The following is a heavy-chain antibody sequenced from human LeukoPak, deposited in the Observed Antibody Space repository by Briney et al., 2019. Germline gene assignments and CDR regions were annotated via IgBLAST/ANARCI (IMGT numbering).Heavy chain of an antibody. CDR2: IYPGDSDA. V-gene: IGHV5-51*01. CDR3: VRQVAANKCFDY. D-gene: IGHD1-26*01. CDR1: GNSFTSYL. J-gene: IGHJ4*02. Sequence: GEFLKTSSNGSGNSFTSYLNGLVRPTPGKGVEWMGIIYPGDSDARYSPSFQGQVTISADKSISTACLQWSSLKASDTGMYYCVRQVAANKCFDYWGQGTLVTVSS.